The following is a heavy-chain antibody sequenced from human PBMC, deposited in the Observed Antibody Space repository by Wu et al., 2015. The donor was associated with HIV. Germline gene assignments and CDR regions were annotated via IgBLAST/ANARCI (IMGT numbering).Heavy chain of an antibody. D-gene: IGHD2-2*01. Sequence: QVQLQESGPGLVKPSETLSLTCTVSGGSISSYFWSWIRQPPGKGLEWIGYIHYSGSTNYNPSLKSRVIISVETSKNQFSLKLSSVTAADTAVYYCARDSPSIAFDIWGQGTMVTVSS. J-gene: IGHJ3*02. CDR2: IHYSGST. CDR3: ARDSPSIAFDI. CDR1: GGSISSYF. V-gene: IGHV4-59*01.